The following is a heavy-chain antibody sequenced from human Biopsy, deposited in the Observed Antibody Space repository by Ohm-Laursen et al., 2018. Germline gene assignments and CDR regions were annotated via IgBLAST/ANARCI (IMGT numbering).Heavy chain of an antibody. V-gene: IGHV1-69*04. J-gene: IGHJ6*02. CDR2: IIPLLGIT. Sequence: SSVKVSCNASGGIFSRYVMSWVRQAPGQGLEWMGRIIPLLGITNYAERFQGRVTISVDRSTSTACMELSSLKSEDTAVYYCAREYPEGDVWGQGTSVTVSS. CDR3: AREYPEGDV. CDR1: GGIFSRYV. D-gene: IGHD2-2*02.